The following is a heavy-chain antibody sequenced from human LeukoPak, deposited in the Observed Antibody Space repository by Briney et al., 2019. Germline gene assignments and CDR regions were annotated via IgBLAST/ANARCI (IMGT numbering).Heavy chain of an antibody. D-gene: IGHD3-10*01. V-gene: IGHV3-23*01. J-gene: IGHJ4*02. Sequence: GALRLSCAASGFTFSSYAMSWVRQAPGKGLEWVSAISGSGGSTYYADSVKGRFTISRGNSKNTLYLQMNSLRAEDTAVYYCAKERWDGSGSYYNEDWGQGTLVTVSS. CDR2: ISGSGGST. CDR1: GFTFSSYA. CDR3: AKERWDGSGSYYNED.